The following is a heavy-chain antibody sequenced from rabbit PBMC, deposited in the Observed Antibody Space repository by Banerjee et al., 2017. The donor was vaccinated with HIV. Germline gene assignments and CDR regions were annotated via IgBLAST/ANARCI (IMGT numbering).Heavy chain of an antibody. Sequence: QQLVEYGGDLVKPGASLTLTCTASGFSFSSGQDMCWVRQAPGKGLELIACMDAANSGYTAYATWAKGRFTISKTSSTTVTLQMTSLTAADTATYFCARRDAAYGGYGYALDLWGPGTLVTVS. CDR3: ARRDAAYGGYGYALDL. CDR2: MDAANSGYT. CDR1: GFSFSSGQD. D-gene: IGHD6-1*01. J-gene: IGHJ6*01. V-gene: IGHV1S40*01.